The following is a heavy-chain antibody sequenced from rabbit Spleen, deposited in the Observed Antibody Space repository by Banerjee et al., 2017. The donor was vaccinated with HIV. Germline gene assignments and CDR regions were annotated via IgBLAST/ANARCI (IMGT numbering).Heavy chain of an antibody. CDR1: GFSFSSRYY. CDR3: ARDVTIVVAGVNYGMDL. V-gene: IGHV1S40*01. CDR2: IDSGSSGST. D-gene: IGHD4-1*01. J-gene: IGHJ6*01. Sequence: QSLEESGGDLVKPGASLTLTCTASGFSFSSRYYMCWVRQAPGKGLEWIACIDSGSSGSTYYASWAKGRFTISKTSSTTVTLQMTSLTAADTATYFCARDVTIVVAGVNYGMDLWGPGTLVTVS.